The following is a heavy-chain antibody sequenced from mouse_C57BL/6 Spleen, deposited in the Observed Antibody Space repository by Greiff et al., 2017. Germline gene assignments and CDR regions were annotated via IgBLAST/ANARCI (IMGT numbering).Heavy chain of an antibody. V-gene: IGHV1-80*01. CDR2: IYPGDGDT. CDR3: ARGYDGYPAWFAY. Sequence: QVHVKQSGAELVKPGASVKISCKASGYAFSSYWMNWVKQRPGKGLEWIGQIYPGDGDTNYNGKFKGKAPLTADKSSSTAYMQLSSLTSEDSAVYFCARGYDGYPAWFAYWGQGTLVTVSA. CDR1: GYAFSSYW. D-gene: IGHD2-3*01. J-gene: IGHJ3*01.